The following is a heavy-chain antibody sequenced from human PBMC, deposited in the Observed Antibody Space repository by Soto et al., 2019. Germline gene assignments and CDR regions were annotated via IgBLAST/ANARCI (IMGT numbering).Heavy chain of an antibody. J-gene: IGHJ4*02. CDR1: GGTFSSYT. CDR3: AYQKAPLVESDY. V-gene: IGHV1-69*02. Sequence: SVKVSCKASGGTFSSYTISWVRQAPGQGLEWMGRIIPILGIANYAQKFQGRVTITADKSTSTAYMELSSLRSEDTAVYYCAYQKAPLVESDYWGQGTLVTVSS. CDR2: IIPILGIA.